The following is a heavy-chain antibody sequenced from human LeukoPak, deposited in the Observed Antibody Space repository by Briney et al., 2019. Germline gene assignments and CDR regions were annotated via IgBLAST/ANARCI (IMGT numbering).Heavy chain of an antibody. Sequence: ASVKVSCKASGGTFSSYAISWVRQAPGQGLEWMGIINPSGGSTSYAQKFQGRVTMTRDMSTSTVYMELSSLRSEDTAVYYCAREGGNNYFDYWGQGTLVTVSS. CDR3: AREGGNNYFDY. CDR2: INPSGGST. V-gene: IGHV1-46*01. J-gene: IGHJ4*02. D-gene: IGHD4-23*01. CDR1: GGTFSSYA.